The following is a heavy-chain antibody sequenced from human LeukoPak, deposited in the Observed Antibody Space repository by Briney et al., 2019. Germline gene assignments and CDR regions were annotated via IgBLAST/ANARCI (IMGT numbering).Heavy chain of an antibody. CDR3: TTVRPGTSGYLY. J-gene: IGHJ4*02. CDR2: VRSKADGGTT. CDR1: GFTFSSAW. Sequence: GGSLRLSCAASGFTFSSAWMTWVRQAPGKGLEWVGRVRSKADGGTTDYAAPAKGRFTISRDDSKNTVLLQMNSLKTEDTAVYYCTTVRPGTSGYLYWGQGTLVTVSS. D-gene: IGHD3-22*01. V-gene: IGHV3-15*01.